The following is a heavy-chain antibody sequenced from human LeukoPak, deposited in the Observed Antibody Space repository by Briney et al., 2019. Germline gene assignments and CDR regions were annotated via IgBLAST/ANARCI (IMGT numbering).Heavy chain of an antibody. J-gene: IGHJ4*02. CDR3: ARGTIAVAGTGDY. V-gene: IGHV3-21*01. D-gene: IGHD6-19*01. CDR1: GFTFSSYS. CDR2: ISSSSSYI. Sequence: GSLRLSCAASGFTFSSYSMNWVRQAPGKGLGWVSSISSSSSYIYYADSVKVRFTISRDNAKNSLYLPMNSLRAVDTAVYYCARGTIAVAGTGDYWGQGTLVTVSS.